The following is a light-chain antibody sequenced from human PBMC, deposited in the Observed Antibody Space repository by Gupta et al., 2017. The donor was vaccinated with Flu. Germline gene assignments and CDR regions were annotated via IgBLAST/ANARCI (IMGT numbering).Light chain of an antibody. V-gene: IGLV1-51*02. J-gene: IGLJ3*02. Sequence: SGSSSNIGNNYVSWYQQFPGTAPKLLIYENNKRPSGIPDRFSGYKSGTSATLDITGLQTGDEADYYCGEWDRGLRALLFGGGTKLTV. CDR3: GEWDRGLRALL. CDR2: ENN. CDR1: SSNIGNNY.